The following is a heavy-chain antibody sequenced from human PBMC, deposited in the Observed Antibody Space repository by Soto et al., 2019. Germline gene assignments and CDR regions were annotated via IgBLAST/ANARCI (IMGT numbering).Heavy chain of an antibody. V-gene: IGHV1-18*01. CDR1: GYTFPHYG. D-gene: IGHD6-13*01. CDR3: ARDHPDSSSWYYFDY. J-gene: IGHJ4*02. CDR2: ISAYNGNT. Sequence: SVKVSCKASGYTFPHYGISWVRQAPGQGLEWMGWISAYNGNTNYAQKLQGRVTMTTDTSTSTAYMELRSLRSDDTAVYYCARDHPDSSSWYYFDYWGQGTLVTVSS.